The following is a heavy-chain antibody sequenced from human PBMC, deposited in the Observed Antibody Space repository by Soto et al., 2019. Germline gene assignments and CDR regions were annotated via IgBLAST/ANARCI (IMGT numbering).Heavy chain of an antibody. CDR3: ARVPWGSVTHVSFDY. Sequence: GASVKVSCKASGYTFTSYAMHWVRQAPGQRLEWMGWINAGNGNTKYSQKFQGRVTITRDTSASTAYMELSSLRSEDTAVYYCARVPWGSVTHVSFDYWGQGTLVTVSS. J-gene: IGHJ4*02. CDR1: GYTFTSYA. D-gene: IGHD4-17*01. V-gene: IGHV1-3*01. CDR2: INAGNGNT.